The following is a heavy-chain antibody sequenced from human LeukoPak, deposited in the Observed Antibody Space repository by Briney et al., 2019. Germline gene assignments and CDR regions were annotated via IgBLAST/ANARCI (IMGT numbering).Heavy chain of an antibody. J-gene: IGHJ4*02. V-gene: IGHV4-59*01. D-gene: IGHD6-13*01. CDR3: ARDVVAAVGTWDY. CDR2: IYYSGST. CDR1: GGSISSYY. Sequence: SETLSLTCTVSGGSISSYYLSWTRQPPGKGLEWIGYIYYSGSTNYNPSLKSRVTISVDTSKNQFSLKLSSVTAADTAVYYCARDVVAAVGTWDYWGQGTLVTVSS.